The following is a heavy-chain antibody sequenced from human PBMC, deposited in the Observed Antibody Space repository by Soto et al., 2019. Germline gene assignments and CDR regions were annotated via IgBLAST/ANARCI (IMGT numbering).Heavy chain of an antibody. D-gene: IGHD4-17*01. J-gene: IGHJ4*02. Sequence: QVQLQESGPGLVKPSQTLSLTCTVSGGSISSGGYYWSWIRQHPGKGLEWIGYIYYSGSTYYNPSLQRRVTISVDTSKNQFSLKLSSVTAADTAVYYCARGGEYGDSTGCGYWRQGTLVTVSS. CDR2: IYYSGST. CDR3: ARGGEYGDSTGCGY. CDR1: GGSISSGGYY. V-gene: IGHV4-31*03.